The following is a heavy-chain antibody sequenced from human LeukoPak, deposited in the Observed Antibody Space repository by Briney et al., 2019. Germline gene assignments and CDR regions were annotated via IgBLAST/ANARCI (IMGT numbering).Heavy chain of an antibody. V-gene: IGHV4-59*01. D-gene: IGHD3-22*01. J-gene: IGHJ5*02. CDR2: IYYSGST. CDR3: ARQHCDSSGYSPPLSYNWFDP. CDR1: GGSISSYY. Sequence: SETLSLTCTVSGGSISSYYWSWIRQPPGKGLEWIGYIYYSGSTNYNPSLKSRVTISVDTSKNQFSLKLSSVTAADTAVYYCARQHCDSSGYSPPLSYNWFDPWGQGTLVTVSS.